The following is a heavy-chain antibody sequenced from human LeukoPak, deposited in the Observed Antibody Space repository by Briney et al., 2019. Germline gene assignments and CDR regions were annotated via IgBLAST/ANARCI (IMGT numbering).Heavy chain of an antibody. Sequence: GGSPRLSCAASGFTFSRYGMDWVRQVPGKGLEWVSYISSSSTTIYYADSVKGRFTISRDNAKNSLYLQMNSLREEDTAVYYCTRDSISCSGDTCYSGFDYWGPGTLVTVSS. CDR3: TRDSISCSGDTCYSGFDY. CDR2: ISSSSTTI. CDR1: GFTFSRYG. J-gene: IGHJ4*02. D-gene: IGHD2-15*01. V-gene: IGHV3-48*02.